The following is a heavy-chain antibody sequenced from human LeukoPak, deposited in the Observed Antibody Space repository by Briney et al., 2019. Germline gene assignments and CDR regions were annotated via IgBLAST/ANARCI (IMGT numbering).Heavy chain of an antibody. J-gene: IGHJ4*02. Sequence: SETLSLTCTVSGGSINSNTYFWGWIRQPPGKGLEWIGSIYYSGSTCYNPSLKSRVTISADTSKNQFSLKLSSVTAADTAVYYCARHDALYYYYGSGRVSYFDYWGQGTLVTVSS. V-gene: IGHV4-39*01. CDR3: ARHDALYYYYGSGRVSYFDY. CDR1: GGSINSNTYF. CDR2: IYYSGST. D-gene: IGHD3-10*01.